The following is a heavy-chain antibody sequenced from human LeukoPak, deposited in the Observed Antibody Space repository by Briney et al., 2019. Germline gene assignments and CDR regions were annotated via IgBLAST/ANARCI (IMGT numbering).Heavy chain of an antibody. Sequence: SVKVSCKASGGTFSSYAISWVRQAPGQGLEWMGGIIPIFGTANYAQKFQGRVAITADESTSTAYMELSSLRSEDTAVYYCAIDIVLMVYAPYYYGVDVWGQGTTVTVSS. V-gene: IGHV1-69*13. CDR2: IIPIFGTA. J-gene: IGHJ6*02. D-gene: IGHD2-8*01. CDR1: GGTFSSYA. CDR3: AIDIVLMVYAPYYYGVDV.